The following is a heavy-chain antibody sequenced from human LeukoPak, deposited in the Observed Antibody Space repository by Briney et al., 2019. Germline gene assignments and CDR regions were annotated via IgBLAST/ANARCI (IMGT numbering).Heavy chain of an antibody. D-gene: IGHD3-10*01. J-gene: IGHJ4*02. V-gene: IGHV1-24*01. Sequence: GASVKVSCKVSGYTLTELSMHWVRQAPGKGLEWMGGFDPEDGETIYAQKFQGRVTMTEDTSTDTAYMELSSLGSEDTAVYYCATGITMVRGVIPDLDYWGQGTLVTVSS. CDR2: FDPEDGET. CDR3: ATGITMVRGVIPDLDY. CDR1: GYTLTELS.